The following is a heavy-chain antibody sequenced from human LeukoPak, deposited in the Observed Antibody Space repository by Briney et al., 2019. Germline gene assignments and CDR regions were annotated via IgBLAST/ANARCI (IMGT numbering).Heavy chain of an antibody. CDR1: GFTVSGNY. D-gene: IGHD7-27*01. V-gene: IGHV3-66*01. CDR3: ARGVGIIDY. J-gene: IGHJ4*02. Sequence: GESLKISCTASGFTVSGNYMSWVRQAPGKGLEWVSVIYSGGTTYYGDSVRGRFTISRDNSKNTLYLQMNSLRAEDTAVYYCARGVGIIDYWGQGTLVTVSS. CDR2: IYSGGTT.